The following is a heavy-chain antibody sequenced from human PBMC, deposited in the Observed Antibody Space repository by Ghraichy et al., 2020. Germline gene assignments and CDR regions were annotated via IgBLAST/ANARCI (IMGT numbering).Heavy chain of an antibody. CDR1: GGSMTSSY. J-gene: IGHJ6*03. CDR2: MYFSGRT. Sequence: SETLSLTCTVSGGSMTSSYWSWIRQPPGKGLEWIAYMYFSGRTEYSPSLKSRVTISIDTSKKQFSLKLSSVTAADTAVYYCARSEYYYMDVWGKGITVTVSS. V-gene: IGHV4-59*01. CDR3: ARSEYYYMDV.